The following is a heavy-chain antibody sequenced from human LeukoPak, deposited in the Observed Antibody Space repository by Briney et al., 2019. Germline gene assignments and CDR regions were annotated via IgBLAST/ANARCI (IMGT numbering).Heavy chain of an antibody. Sequence: GASVKVSCKSSGYTFTSYGISWVRQPPGQGLEWMGWISAYNGNTNYAQKLQGRVTMTTDTSTSTAYMELRSLRSDDTAVYYCARAGLYYDFWSGYYELNWFDRWGQRCLVTVSS. J-gene: IGHJ5*02. V-gene: IGHV1-18*01. CDR2: ISAYNGNT. CDR3: ARAGLYYDFWSGYYELNWFDR. CDR1: GYTFTSYG. D-gene: IGHD3-3*01.